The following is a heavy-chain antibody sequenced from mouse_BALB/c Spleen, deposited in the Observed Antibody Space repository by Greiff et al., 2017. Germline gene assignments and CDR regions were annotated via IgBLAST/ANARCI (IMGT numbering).Heavy chain of an antibody. D-gene: IGHD1-1*01. CDR3: ARDRSSGNYWYFDV. CDR1: GFTFTDYY. V-gene: IGHV7-3*02. J-gene: IGHJ1*01. Sequence: EVHLVESGGGLVQPGGSLRLSCATSGFTFTDYYMSWVRQPPGKALEWLGFIRNKANGYTTEYSASVKGRFTISRDNSQSILYLQMNTLRAEDSATYYCARDRSSGNYWYFDVWGAGTTVTVSS. CDR2: IRNKANGYTT.